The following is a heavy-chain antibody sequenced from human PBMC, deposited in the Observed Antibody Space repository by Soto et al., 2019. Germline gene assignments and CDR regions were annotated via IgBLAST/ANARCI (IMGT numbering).Heavy chain of an antibody. D-gene: IGHD6-13*01. J-gene: IGHJ4*02. Sequence: QVQLQESGPGLVKPSETLSLTCTVSGGSISSYYWSWIRQPPGKGLEWIGYIYYSGSTNSNPSLKSRVTLSVDTSKNQFSLKLSSVTAADTAVYYCARTNDSSWYPYYFDYWGQGTLVTVSS. CDR3: ARTNDSSWYPYYFDY. CDR1: GGSISSYY. V-gene: IGHV4-59*01. CDR2: IYYSGST.